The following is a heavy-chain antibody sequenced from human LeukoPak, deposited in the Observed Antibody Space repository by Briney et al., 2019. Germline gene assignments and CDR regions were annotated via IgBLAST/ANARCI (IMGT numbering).Heavy chain of an antibody. Sequence: GGSLRLSCAASGFTFSSYSMNWVRQAPGKGLEWVSSISSSSSYIYYADSVKGRFTISRDNSKNTLYLQMNSLKPEDTAVYYCANLARPLDYWGQGALVTVSS. CDR2: ISSSSSYI. J-gene: IGHJ4*02. CDR1: GFTFSSYS. D-gene: IGHD6-6*01. CDR3: ANLARPLDY. V-gene: IGHV3-21*01.